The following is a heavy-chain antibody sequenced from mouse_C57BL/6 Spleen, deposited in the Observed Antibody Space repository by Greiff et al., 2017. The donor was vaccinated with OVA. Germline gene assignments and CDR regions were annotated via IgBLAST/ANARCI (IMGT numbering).Heavy chain of an antibody. CDR2: FYPGSGSI. V-gene: IGHV1-62-2*01. Sequence: QVQLKQSGAELVKPGASVKLSCKASGYTFTEYTIHWVKQRSGQGLEWIGWFYPGSGSIKYNEKFKDKATLTADKSSSTVYMELSRLTSEDSAVYFCARHEEGYYGSSYYAMDYWGQGTSVTVSS. D-gene: IGHD1-1*01. J-gene: IGHJ4*01. CDR3: ARHEEGYYGSSYYAMDY. CDR1: GYTFTEYT.